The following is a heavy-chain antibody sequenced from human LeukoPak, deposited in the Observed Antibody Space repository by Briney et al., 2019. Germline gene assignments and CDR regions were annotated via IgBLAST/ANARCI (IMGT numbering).Heavy chain of an antibody. D-gene: IGHD2-2*01. CDR2: IYSGGST. CDR3: ARGDIVVVPAAMPSYYIDV. Sequence: GGSLRLSCAASGFTVSSNYMSWVRQAPGKGLEWVPVIYSGGSTYYADSVKGRFTISRDNSKNTLYLQMNSLRAEDTAVYYCARGDIVVVPAAMPSYYIDVWGKGTTVTVSS. CDR1: GFTVSSNY. V-gene: IGHV3-53*01. J-gene: IGHJ6*03.